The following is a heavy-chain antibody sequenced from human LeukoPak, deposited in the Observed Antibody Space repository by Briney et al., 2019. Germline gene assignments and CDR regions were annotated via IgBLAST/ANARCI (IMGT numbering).Heavy chain of an antibody. Sequence: GGSLRLSCEASGFTFSCNSMTWVRQAPGKTLEWISYIGHTGSPAHYADSVRGRFTISRDNAKNSLYLQMNSLTVEDTAVYYCARDQRPYCGGECYCAIDLWGRGTLVTVSS. D-gene: IGHD2-21*01. V-gene: IGHV3-48*01. CDR3: ARDQRPYCGGECYCAIDL. J-gene: IGHJ3*01. CDR2: IGHTGSPA. CDR1: GFTFSCNS.